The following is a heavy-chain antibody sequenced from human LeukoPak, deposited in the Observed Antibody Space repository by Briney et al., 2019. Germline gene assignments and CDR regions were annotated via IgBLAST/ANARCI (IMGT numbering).Heavy chain of an antibody. CDR3: ARGAHPNSEFDY. D-gene: IGHD4-23*01. CDR2: INHSGST. CDR1: GGAFSGYY. V-gene: IGHV4-34*01. J-gene: IGHJ4*02. Sequence: KTSETLSLTGAGYGGAFSGYYWSWIRQHPGKGLKWIGEINHSGSTNYNPSLKSRVTISVDTSKNQFSLKLSSVTAADTAVYYCARGAHPNSEFDYWGQGTLVTVSS.